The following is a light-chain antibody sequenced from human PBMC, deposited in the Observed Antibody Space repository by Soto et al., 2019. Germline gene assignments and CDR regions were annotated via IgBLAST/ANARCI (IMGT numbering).Light chain of an antibody. CDR1: QSVSDMY. J-gene: IGKJ3*01. CDR2: AS. CDR3: RHYGTSAL. V-gene: IGKV3-20*01. Sequence: EIVLTQSPGTLSLSPGERATLSCRASQSVSDMYLAWYQQKPGQAPRLLIYASNRATGIPARFSGSGSGTDFTLTISRLEPEDFAVYYCRHYGTSALFGPGTKVEIK.